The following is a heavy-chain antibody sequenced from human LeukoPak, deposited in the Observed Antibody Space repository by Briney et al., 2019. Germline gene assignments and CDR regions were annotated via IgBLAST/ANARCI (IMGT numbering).Heavy chain of an antibody. CDR1: GYSFTSYW. J-gene: IGHJ6*02. CDR3: ARGLAAAREYYYGMDV. D-gene: IGHD6-13*01. Sequence: GESLKISCKGSGYSFTSYWIGWVRQMAGKGLEWMGIIYPGDSDTRYSPSFQGQVTISADKSISTAYLQWSSLKASDTAMYYCARGLAAAREYYYGMDVWGQGTTVTVSS. V-gene: IGHV5-51*01. CDR2: IYPGDSDT.